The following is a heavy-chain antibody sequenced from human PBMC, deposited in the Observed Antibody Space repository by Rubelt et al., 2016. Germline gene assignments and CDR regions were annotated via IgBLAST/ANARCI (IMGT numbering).Heavy chain of an antibody. J-gene: IGHJ6*02. V-gene: IGHV4-39*01. CDR2: INYSGNT. Sequence: QVQLQESGPGLVKSSETLSLTCTVSGGSINSYYWGWVRQPPGKGLEWIRTINYSGNTYYNPSLKSRVTISVDTSENQFSLKLSSVTAADTAVYDCARHGYGSGSYCYYGMDGWGQGTTVTASS. CDR3: ARHGYGSGSYCYYGMDG. CDR1: GGSINSYY. D-gene: IGHD3-10*01.